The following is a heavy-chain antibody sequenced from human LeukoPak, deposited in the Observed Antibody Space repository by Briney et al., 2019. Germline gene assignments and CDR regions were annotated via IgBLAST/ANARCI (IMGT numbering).Heavy chain of an antibody. CDR2: IAAEGRDQ. J-gene: IGHJ4*02. Sequence: GRPLRLSCAASGFIFTNYAMHWVPQAPGKALEGVAVIAAEGRDQHPADSVKGRFTISRDSSKNAVYLQMNSLRAEDTAVYYCARDRQRGAAYYFDHWGQGTLVTVSS. D-gene: IGHD2-15*01. CDR1: GFIFTNYA. V-gene: IGHV3-30*04. CDR3: ARDRQRGAAYYFDH.